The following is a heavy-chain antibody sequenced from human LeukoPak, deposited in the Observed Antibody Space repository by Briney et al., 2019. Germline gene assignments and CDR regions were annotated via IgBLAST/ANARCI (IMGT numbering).Heavy chain of an antibody. Sequence: TSETLSLTCTVSGGSISSSSYYWGWIRQPPGKGLEWIGSIYYSGSTYYNPSLKSRVTISVDTSKNQFSLKLSSVTAADTAVYYCARVRRGVDIVATIACFDYWGQGTLVTVSS. CDR1: GGSISSSSYY. CDR2: IYYSGST. D-gene: IGHD5-12*01. CDR3: ARVRRGVDIVATIACFDY. J-gene: IGHJ4*02. V-gene: IGHV4-39*07.